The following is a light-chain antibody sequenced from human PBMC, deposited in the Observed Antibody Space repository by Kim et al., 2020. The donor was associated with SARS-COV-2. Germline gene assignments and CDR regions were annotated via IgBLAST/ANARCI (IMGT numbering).Light chain of an antibody. CDR2: EVT. CDR1: SSDIGGYNY. J-gene: IGLJ6*01. CDR3: SSYTITSTLV. V-gene: IGLV2-14*01. Sequence: QSALTQPASVSGSPGQSITISCTGTSSDIGGYNYVSWYQLHPDKAPKLMIFEVTDRPSGVSNRFSGYKSGNTASLTISGLQAEDEADYYCSSYTITSTLVFGGGTKVTV.